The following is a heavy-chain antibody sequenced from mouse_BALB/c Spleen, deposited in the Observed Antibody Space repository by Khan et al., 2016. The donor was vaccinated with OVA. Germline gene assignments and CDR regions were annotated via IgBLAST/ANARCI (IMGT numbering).Heavy chain of an antibody. CDR3: ARTAYFGNYFDS. CDR2: VYPGDGRA. D-gene: IGHD2-10*01. V-gene: IGHV1S81*02. CDR1: GYTFTNYW. Sequence: VKLMESGAELVKPGASVKLSCKASGYTFTNYWVHWVKQRPGQGLAWIGEVYPGDGRANFNEKFKTKATLTVDKSSTTAFIQLSSLTSEDSAVYSCARTAYFGNYFDSWGQGTTRTVSS. J-gene: IGHJ2*01.